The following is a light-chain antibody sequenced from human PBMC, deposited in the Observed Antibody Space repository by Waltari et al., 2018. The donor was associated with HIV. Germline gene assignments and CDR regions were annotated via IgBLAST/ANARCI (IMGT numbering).Light chain of an antibody. CDR1: QRVGSR. CDR3: QQYDDWPWT. Sequence: EVMMTPSPATLSVSPGERTTLSCRASQRVGSRMAWYQQIPGQAPRLLIFGADTRASGVPARFTGSGSETEFTLTISSLQSEDFAVYFCQQYDDWPWTFGQGTKVEIK. V-gene: IGKV3-15*01. J-gene: IGKJ1*01. CDR2: GAD.